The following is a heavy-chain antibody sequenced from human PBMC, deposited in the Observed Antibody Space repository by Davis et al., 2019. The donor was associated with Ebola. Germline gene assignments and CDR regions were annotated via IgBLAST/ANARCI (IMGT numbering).Heavy chain of an antibody. CDR1: GGSISGSY. V-gene: IGHV4-59*08. CDR2: IYYNGST. J-gene: IGHJ5*02. CDR3: ARREVVTTGDSVDP. D-gene: IGHD2-15*01. Sequence: PSETLSLTCTVSGGSISGSYWSWIRQTPGKGLEWIGYIYYNGSTNYNPSLKTRVTISVDTSKNQFSLRLASVTAADTAVYYCARREVVTTGDSVDPWGQGRLVIVSS.